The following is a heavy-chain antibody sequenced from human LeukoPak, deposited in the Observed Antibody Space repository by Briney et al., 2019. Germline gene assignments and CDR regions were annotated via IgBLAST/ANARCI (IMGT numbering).Heavy chain of an antibody. D-gene: IGHD3-22*01. Sequence: ASVKVSCKTSGYTFTSHGINWVRQAPGQGPEWMGWVSPHNGNTNYAQKFQARFTMTTDTSTTTAYMELRSLRSDDTAVYYCARDDHYDTSARYWGQGTLVTVSS. CDR1: GYTFTSHG. CDR3: ARDDHYDTSARY. V-gene: IGHV1-18*01. J-gene: IGHJ4*02. CDR2: VSPHNGNT.